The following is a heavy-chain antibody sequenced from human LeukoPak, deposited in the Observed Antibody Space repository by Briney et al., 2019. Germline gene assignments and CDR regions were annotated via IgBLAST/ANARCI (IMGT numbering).Heavy chain of an antibody. Sequence: GGSLRLFCAASGFTFSSYWMSWVRQAPGKGLEWVSSLSSSSYIYYADSVKGRLTISRDNAKNSLYLQMNSLRAEDTAVYYCAREHTGFSMIVVARRDYYYMDVWGKGTTVTVSS. J-gene: IGHJ6*03. D-gene: IGHD3-22*01. CDR1: GFTFSSYW. V-gene: IGHV3-21*01. CDR2: LSSSSYI. CDR3: AREHTGFSMIVVARRDYYYMDV.